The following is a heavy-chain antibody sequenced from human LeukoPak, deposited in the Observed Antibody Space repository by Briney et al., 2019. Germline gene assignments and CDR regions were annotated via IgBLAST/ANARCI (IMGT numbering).Heavy chain of an antibody. V-gene: IGHV4-34*01. Sequence: SETLSLTCAVCGGSFSGYYWSWIRQPPGKGLEWIGEINHSGSTNYNPSLKSRVTISVDTSKNQFSLKLSSVTAADTAVYYCARRRWLVPMPYYFDYWGQGTLVTVSS. J-gene: IGHJ4*02. CDR1: GGSFSGYY. CDR3: ARRRWLVPMPYYFDY. D-gene: IGHD6-19*01. CDR2: INHSGST.